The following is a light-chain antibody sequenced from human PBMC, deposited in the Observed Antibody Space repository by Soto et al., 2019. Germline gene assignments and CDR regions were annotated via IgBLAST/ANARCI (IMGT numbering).Light chain of an antibody. CDR3: AQHNTYPVT. Sequence: DIQMTQSPSSLSASIGDRVTMTYRASQGIRSDLAWYQQSPGKAPKRLIYGASTFQSGVPSRFSGSGAGTDSSLTIHSLQPEDLATYYCAQHNTYPVTFGGGTKVEIK. CDR1: QGIRSD. CDR2: GAS. V-gene: IGKV1-17*01. J-gene: IGKJ4*01.